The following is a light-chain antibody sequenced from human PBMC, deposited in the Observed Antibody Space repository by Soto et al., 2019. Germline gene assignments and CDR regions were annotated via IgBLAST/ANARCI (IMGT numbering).Light chain of an antibody. CDR3: CTDAGTYKV. J-gene: IGLJ1*01. Sequence: QSVLTQPRSVSGSPGQSVTISCTGTSSDVGDYVSWYQQHPGKAPKLMIYHVSKRPSGVPDRFSGSKSGNAASLTISGLQADDEADYYCCTDAGTYKVFGTGTKLTVL. CDR1: SSDVGDY. V-gene: IGLV2-11*01. CDR2: HVS.